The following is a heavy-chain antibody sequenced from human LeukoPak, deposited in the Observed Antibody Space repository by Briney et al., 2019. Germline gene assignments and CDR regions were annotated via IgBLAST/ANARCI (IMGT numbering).Heavy chain of an antibody. V-gene: IGHV3-7*01. CDR2: IKQDGSEK. CDR1: GFTLSSYW. CDR3: ARVRYQLHHYFDY. Sequence: PGGSLRLSCAASGFTLSSYWMSWVRQAPGKGLEWVANIKQDGSEKYYVGSVKGRFTISRDNAKNSLYLQMNSLRAEDTAVYYCARVRYQLHHYFDYWGQGTLVTVSS. D-gene: IGHD2-2*01. J-gene: IGHJ4*02.